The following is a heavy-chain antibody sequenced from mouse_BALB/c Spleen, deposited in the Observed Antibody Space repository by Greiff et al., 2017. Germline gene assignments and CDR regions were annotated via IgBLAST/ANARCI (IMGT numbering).Heavy chain of an antibody. CDR2: IDPANGNT. Sequence: VQLKESGAELVKPGASVKLSCTASGFNIKDTYMHWVKQRPEQGLEWIGRIDPANGNTKYDPKFQGKATITADTSSNTAYLQLSSLTSEDTAVYYCARWGPNWSWFAYWGQGTLVTVSA. CDR1: GFNIKDTY. J-gene: IGHJ3*01. V-gene: IGHV14-3*02. D-gene: IGHD4-1*02. CDR3: ARWGPNWSWFAY.